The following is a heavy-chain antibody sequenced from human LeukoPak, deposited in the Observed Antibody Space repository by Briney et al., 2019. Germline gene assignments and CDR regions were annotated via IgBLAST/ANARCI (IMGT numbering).Heavy chain of an antibody. D-gene: IGHD2/OR15-2a*01. J-gene: IGHJ4*02. CDR2: IIPILGIA. Sequence: ASVKVSCKASGGTFSSYAISWVRQAPGQGLEWMGRIIPILGIANYAQKFQGRVTITADKSTSTAYMELRSLRSDDTAVYYCARDQFLFRGDLGYWGQGTLVTVSS. V-gene: IGHV1-69*04. CDR1: GGTFSSYA. CDR3: ARDQFLFRGDLGY.